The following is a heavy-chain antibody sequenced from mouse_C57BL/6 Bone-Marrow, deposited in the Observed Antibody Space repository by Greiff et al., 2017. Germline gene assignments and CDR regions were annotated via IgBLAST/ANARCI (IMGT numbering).Heavy chain of an antibody. CDR2: INPNNGGT. Sequence: VQLQQSGPELVKPGASVKMSCKASGYTFTDYNMHWVKQSHGKRLEWIGYINPNNGGTSYNQKFKGKATLTVNKSSSTAYMELRSLTSEDSAVYYCAVAGDYFDYWGQGTTLTVSS. J-gene: IGHJ2*01. V-gene: IGHV1-22*01. CDR3: AVAGDYFDY. CDR1: GYTFTDYN.